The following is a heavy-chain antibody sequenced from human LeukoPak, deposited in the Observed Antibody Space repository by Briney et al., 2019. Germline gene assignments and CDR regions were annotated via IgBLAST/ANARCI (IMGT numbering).Heavy chain of an antibody. CDR3: ARARAAGGTPLDY. Sequence: SETLSLTCTVSGDSISSGDYYWGWIRQPPGKGLEWIGSLYSSGSTYYNPSLKSRVTISVDTSKNHFSLKLSSVTAADTAVYYCARARAAGGTPLDYWGQGTLVTVSS. CDR1: GDSISSGDYY. J-gene: IGHJ4*02. V-gene: IGHV4-39*07. CDR2: LYSSGST. D-gene: IGHD6-13*01.